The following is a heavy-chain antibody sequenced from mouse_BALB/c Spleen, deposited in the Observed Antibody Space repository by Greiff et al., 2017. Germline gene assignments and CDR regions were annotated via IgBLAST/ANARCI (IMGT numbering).Heavy chain of an antibody. D-gene: IGHD1-3*01. V-gene: IGHV5-6*01. CDR1: GFTFSSYG. J-gene: IGHJ2*01. CDR2: ISSGGSYT. CDR3: ARQEELKNYFDY. Sequence: EVQRVESGGDLVKPGGSLKLSCAASGFTFSSYGMSWVRQTPDKRLEWVATISSGGSYTYYPDSVKGRFTISRDNAKNTLYLQMSSLKSEDTAMYYCARQEELKNYFDYWGQGTTLTVSS.